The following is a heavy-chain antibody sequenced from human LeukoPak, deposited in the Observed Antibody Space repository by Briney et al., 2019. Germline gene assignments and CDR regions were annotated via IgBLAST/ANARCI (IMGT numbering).Heavy chain of an antibody. D-gene: IGHD2-21*01. J-gene: IGHJ3*02. Sequence: QTGGSLRLSCAASGFTVSSHYMSWVRQAPGKGLEWVSVIFSDASTYYADSVKGRFTISRDNSKNTLYLQMSSLRAEDTAVYYCAKDQVISGSEASDIWGQGTMVTVSS. CDR2: IFSDAST. CDR3: AKDQVISGSEASDI. CDR1: GFTVSSHY. V-gene: IGHV3-53*01.